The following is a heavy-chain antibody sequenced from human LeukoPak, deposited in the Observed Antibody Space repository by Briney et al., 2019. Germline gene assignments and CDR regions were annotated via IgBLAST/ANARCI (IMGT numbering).Heavy chain of an antibody. Sequence: SETLSLTCTVSGGSISSYYWSWIRQPPGKGLEWIGYIYYSGTTNYNPSLKSRVTISVDTSKNQFSLKLSSVTAADTAVYYCARLITAAGPGAYFDYWGQGTLVIVSS. V-gene: IGHV4-59*12. CDR2: IYYSGTT. CDR1: GGSISSYY. CDR3: ARLITAAGPGAYFDY. J-gene: IGHJ4*02. D-gene: IGHD6-13*01.